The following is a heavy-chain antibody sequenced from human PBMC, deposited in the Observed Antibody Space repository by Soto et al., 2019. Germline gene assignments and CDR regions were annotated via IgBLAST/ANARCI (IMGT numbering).Heavy chain of an antibody. V-gene: IGHV3-33*01. CDR3: ARDDDYGDNGLDY. Sequence: QVQLVESGGGVVQPGRSLRLSCEAFGFTFSHYGMHWVRQAPGKGLEWVAVILNDGSRQHYADSVKGRLTISRDNSKNTLYLDMNSLRVEDTAVYYCARDDDYGDNGLDYWGQGTLVTVSS. D-gene: IGHD4-17*01. CDR1: GFTFSHYG. CDR2: ILNDGSRQ. J-gene: IGHJ4*02.